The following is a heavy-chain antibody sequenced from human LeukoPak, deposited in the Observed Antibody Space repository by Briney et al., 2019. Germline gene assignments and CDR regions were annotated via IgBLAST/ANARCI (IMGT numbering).Heavy chain of an antibody. CDR1: GFTFTSYW. J-gene: IGHJ4*02. V-gene: IGHV3-7*01. Sequence: PGGSLRLSCAASGFTFTSYWMSWVRQAPGKGLQWVANIKEDGSEKYYVDSVKGRFTISRDNAKNSVSLQMNSLRAEDTAVYYCAGDRWGFFNYWGQGTLVTVSS. CDR2: IKEDGSEK. CDR3: AGDRWGFFNY. D-gene: IGHD3-3*01.